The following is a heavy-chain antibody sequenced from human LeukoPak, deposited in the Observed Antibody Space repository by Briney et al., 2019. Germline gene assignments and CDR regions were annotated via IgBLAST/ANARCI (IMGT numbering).Heavy chain of an antibody. V-gene: IGHV3-15*01. CDR2: IRSKTDGGTA. J-gene: IGHJ4*02. D-gene: IGHD3/OR15-3a*01. CDR3: STWTDLYDY. CDR1: GFTFSNAW. Sequence: PRGSLRLSCAASGFTFSNAWMSWVRQAPGKGLDWVGRIRSKTDGGTADHAASVRGRFIISRDDSKNMLYLQMNSLKIEDTAVYYCSTWTDLYDYWGQGTLVTVSS.